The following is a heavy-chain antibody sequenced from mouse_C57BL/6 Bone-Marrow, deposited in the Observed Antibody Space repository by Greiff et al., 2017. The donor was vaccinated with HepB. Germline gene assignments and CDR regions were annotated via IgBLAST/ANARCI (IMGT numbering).Heavy chain of an antibody. Sequence: QVQLQQPGAELVKPGASVKMSCKASGYTFTSYWITWVKQRPGQGLEWIGDIYPGSGSTNYNEKFKSKATLIVDTSSSTAYMQLSSLTSEDSAVYYCASRGAQATGYFDYWGQGTTLTVSS. CDR2: IYPGSGST. J-gene: IGHJ2*01. CDR3: ASRGAQATGYFDY. CDR1: GYTFTSYW. D-gene: IGHD3-2*02. V-gene: IGHV1-55*01.